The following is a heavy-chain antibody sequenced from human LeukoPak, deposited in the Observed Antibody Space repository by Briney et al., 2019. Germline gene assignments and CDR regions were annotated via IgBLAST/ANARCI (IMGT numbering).Heavy chain of an antibody. D-gene: IGHD3-3*01. CDR1: GGSISSSSYY. CDR3: ASAGFFWSGTLFDY. Sequence: PSETLSLTCTVSGGSISSSSYYWGWIRQPPGKGLEWIGSIYYSGSTYYNPSLESRVTISVDTSKNQFSLKLSSVTAADTAVYYCASAGFFWSGTLFDYWGQGTLVTVSS. J-gene: IGHJ4*02. V-gene: IGHV4-39*07. CDR2: IYYSGST.